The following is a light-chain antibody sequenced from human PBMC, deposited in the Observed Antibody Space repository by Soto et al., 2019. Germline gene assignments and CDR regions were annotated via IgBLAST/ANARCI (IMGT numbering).Light chain of an antibody. CDR3: VAWDDSLNGYV. Sequence: QSVLTQPPSVSDAPRQRVTISCSGSSSNIGNKAVNWYQQLPGKAPKLLIYYDDLLPSGVSDRFSGSKSGTSASLAISGLQSEDEADYFCVAWDDSLNGYVFGTGTKLTVL. J-gene: IGLJ1*01. CDR1: SSNIGNKA. V-gene: IGLV1-36*01. CDR2: YDD.